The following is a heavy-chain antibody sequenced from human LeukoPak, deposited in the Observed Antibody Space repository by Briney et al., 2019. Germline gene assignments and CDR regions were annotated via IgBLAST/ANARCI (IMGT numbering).Heavy chain of an antibody. CDR1: GGSISSYY. J-gene: IGHJ4*02. CDR3: ARHSSGSGGAFQY. V-gene: IGHV4-59*08. CDR2: MDDSGST. Sequence: SETLSLTCTVSGGSISSYYWSWIRQPPGEGLEWIGYMDDSGSTNYNPSLTSRVTISEDTSKNQLSLKLGSVTAADTAVYYCARHSSGSGGAFQYWGQGTPVTVSS. D-gene: IGHD6-19*01.